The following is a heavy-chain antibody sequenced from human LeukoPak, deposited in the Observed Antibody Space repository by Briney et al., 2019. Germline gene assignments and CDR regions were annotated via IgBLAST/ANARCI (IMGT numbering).Heavy chain of an antibody. CDR2: IYYSGRT. V-gene: IGHV4-59*01. D-gene: IGHD2-2*01. Sequence: SETLSLTCTVSGGSISSYYCSWIRQPPGNGLEWNGYIYYSGRTNYNPSLKTRVTISVATSKNQFSLKLSSVTAADTAVYYCARLEYGAFDYWGQGTLVTVSS. J-gene: IGHJ4*02. CDR3: ARLEYGAFDY. CDR1: GGSISSYY.